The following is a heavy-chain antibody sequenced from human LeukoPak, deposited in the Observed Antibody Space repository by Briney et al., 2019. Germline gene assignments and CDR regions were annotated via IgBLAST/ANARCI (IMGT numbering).Heavy chain of an antibody. D-gene: IGHD3-22*01. CDR1: GGTFSSYA. V-gene: IGHV1-69*05. Sequence: SSVKVSCKASGGTFSSYAISWVRQAPGQGLEWMGGIIPIFGTANYAQKFQGRVTITTDESTSTAYMELSSLRSEDTAVYYCATDSSGYPPKEYYYYYYMDVWGKGTTVTVSS. CDR2: IIPIFGTA. CDR3: ATDSSGYPPKEYYYYYYMDV. J-gene: IGHJ6*03.